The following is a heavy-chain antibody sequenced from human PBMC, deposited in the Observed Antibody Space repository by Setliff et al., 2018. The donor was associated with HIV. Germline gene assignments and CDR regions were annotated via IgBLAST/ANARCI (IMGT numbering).Heavy chain of an antibody. D-gene: IGHD3-3*01. V-gene: IGHV4-59*01. Sequence: SETLSLTCTVSGGSMSTYYWSWIRQAPGRGLEWSGSIHYTGRTNYNPPLTSRVTMSLDPSKKQFSLKLSSVTAADTAVYFCARDVGGCTVFAVPRGGFDPWGQGTLVTVSS. J-gene: IGHJ5*02. CDR3: ARDVGGCTVFAVPRGGFDP. CDR2: IHYTGRT. CDR1: GGSMSTYY.